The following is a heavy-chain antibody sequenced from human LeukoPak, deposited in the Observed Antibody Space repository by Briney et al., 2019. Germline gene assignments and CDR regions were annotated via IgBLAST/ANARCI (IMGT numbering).Heavy chain of an antibody. CDR3: ARVQAWSGYYMGDYFDY. D-gene: IGHD3-3*01. CDR2: ISAYNGNT. Sequence: ASVKVSCKASGYTFTSYGIGWVRQAPGQGLEWMGWISAYNGNTNYAQKLQGRVTMTTDTSTSTAYMELRSLRSDGTAVYYCARVQAWSGYYMGDYFDYWGQGTLVTVSS. CDR1: GYTFTSYG. J-gene: IGHJ4*02. V-gene: IGHV1-18*01.